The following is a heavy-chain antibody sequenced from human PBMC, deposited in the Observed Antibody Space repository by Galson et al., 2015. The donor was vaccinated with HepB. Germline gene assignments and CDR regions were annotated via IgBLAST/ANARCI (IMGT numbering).Heavy chain of an antibody. CDR1: GGTFISYA. CDR3: ARSPSRTYCGGDCYSGAFDY. Sequence: SVKVSCKASGGTFISYAISWVRQAPGQGLEWMGGIIPIFGTANYAQKFQGRVTITADESTSTVYMELSSLRSEDTAVYYCARSPSRTYCGGDCYSGAFDYWGQGTLVTVSS. CDR2: IIPIFGTA. V-gene: IGHV1-69*13. D-gene: IGHD2-21*02. J-gene: IGHJ4*02.